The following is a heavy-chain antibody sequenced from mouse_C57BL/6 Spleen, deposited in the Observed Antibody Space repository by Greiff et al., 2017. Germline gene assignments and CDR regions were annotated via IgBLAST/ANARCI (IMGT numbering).Heavy chain of an antibody. J-gene: IGHJ1*03. V-gene: IGHV3-3*01. CDR2: TFYSGIT. D-gene: IGHD1-1*01. CDR3: ARGLTTVVAPSYFDV. Sequence: DVQLQESGPSLVRPSQTLSLTCTVTGFSINSDCYWIWIRPFPGNKLEYIGYTFYSGITYYNPSLESRTYITRDTSKNQFSLKLSSVTTEDTATYNCARGLTTVVAPSYFDVWGTGTTVTVSS. CDR1: GFSINSDCY.